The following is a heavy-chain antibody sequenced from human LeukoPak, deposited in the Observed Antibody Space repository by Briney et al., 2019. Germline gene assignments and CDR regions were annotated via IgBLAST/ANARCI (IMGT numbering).Heavy chain of an antibody. CDR2: IIPILGIA. J-gene: IGHJ4*02. D-gene: IGHD2-15*01. CDR1: GGTFSSYA. Sequence: ASVKVSCKASGGTFSSYAISWVRQAPGQGVEWMGRIIPILGIANYAQKFQGRVTITADKSTSTAYMELSSLRSEDTAVYYCARGPVDCSGGSCYSYYFDYWGQGTLVTVSS. V-gene: IGHV1-69*04. CDR3: ARGPVDCSGGSCYSYYFDY.